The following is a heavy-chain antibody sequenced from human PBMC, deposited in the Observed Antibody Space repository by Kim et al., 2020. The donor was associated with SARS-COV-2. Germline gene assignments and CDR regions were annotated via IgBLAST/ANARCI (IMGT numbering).Heavy chain of an antibody. CDR2: IYYSGST. CDR3: VRDPGEIAVAGFFDY. D-gene: IGHD6-19*01. CDR1: GGSISSYY. V-gene: IGHV4-59*01. Sequence: SETLSLTCTVSGGSISSYYWSWIRQPPGKGLEWIGYIYYSGSTNYNPSLKSRVTISVDTSKNQFSLKLSSVTAADTAVYYCVRDPGEIAVAGFFDYWGQGTLVTVSS. J-gene: IGHJ4*02.